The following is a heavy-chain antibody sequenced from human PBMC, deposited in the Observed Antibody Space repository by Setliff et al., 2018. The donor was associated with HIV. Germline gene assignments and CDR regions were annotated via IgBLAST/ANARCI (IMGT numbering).Heavy chain of an antibody. D-gene: IGHD4-4*01. Sequence: GASVKVSCKASGYTFTSYDIHWVRQATGQGLEWMGWMNPNSGNTGYAQKFQGRVTMTRDTSTSTVYTELSTLRSEDTAVYYCARGAPKTIQYTNWFDPWGPGTLVTVSS. V-gene: IGHV1-8*01. CDR1: GYTFTSYD. CDR2: MNPNSGNT. J-gene: IGHJ5*02. CDR3: ARGAPKTIQYTNWFDP.